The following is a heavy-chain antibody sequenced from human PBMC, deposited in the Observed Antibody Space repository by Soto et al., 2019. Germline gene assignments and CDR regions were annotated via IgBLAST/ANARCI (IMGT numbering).Heavy chain of an antibody. CDR3: ATYCSSTSCYTGY. CDR1: GGSISSSSYY. D-gene: IGHD2-2*02. Sequence: SETLSLTCTVSGGSISSSSYYWGWIRQPPGKGLEWIGSIYYSGSTYYNPSLKSRVTISVDTSKNQFSLKLSSGTAADTAVYYCATYCSSTSCYTGYWGQGTLVTVSS. CDR2: IYYSGST. J-gene: IGHJ4*02. V-gene: IGHV4-39*01.